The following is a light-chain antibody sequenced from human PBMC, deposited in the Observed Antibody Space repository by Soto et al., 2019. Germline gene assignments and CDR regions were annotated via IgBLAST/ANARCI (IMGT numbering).Light chain of an antibody. V-gene: IGKV1-5*01. CDR2: DAS. CDR3: QQYNSYSYT. CDR1: QSISSW. J-gene: IGKJ2*01. Sequence: DIQMTQSPSTLSASVGDRATITCRASQSISSWLAWYQQKPGKAPKLLIYDASTLESGVPSRFSGSGSGTEFTLTISSLQPDDFATEYCQQYNSYSYTFGQGTKLEIK.